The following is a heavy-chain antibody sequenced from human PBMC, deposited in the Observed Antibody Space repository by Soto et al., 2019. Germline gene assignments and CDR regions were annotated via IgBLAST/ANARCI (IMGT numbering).Heavy chain of an antibody. CDR1: GFTFSNSW. Sequence: GGSLRLSCAASGFTFSNSWMHWVRQVSGKGLEWVSRINADGTSTSYADSVKGRFTISRDNAKNTLYLHVNSLRAEDTAVYYCVKVLARGVGVPRFYFDSWGQGALVTVPQ. V-gene: IGHV3-74*01. D-gene: IGHD2-2*01. CDR3: VKVLARGVGVPRFYFDS. CDR2: INADGTST. J-gene: IGHJ4*02.